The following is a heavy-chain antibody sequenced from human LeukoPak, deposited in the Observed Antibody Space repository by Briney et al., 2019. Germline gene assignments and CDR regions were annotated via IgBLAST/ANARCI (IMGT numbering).Heavy chain of an antibody. D-gene: IGHD1-26*01. J-gene: IGHJ3*02. Sequence: VASVKVSCKASGYTFTGYYMHWVRQAPGQRLEWMGWINPNSGGTNYAQKFQGRVAMTRDTSISTAYMELSRLRSDDTAVYYCAREGGGARSQDIWGQGTMVTVSS. CDR1: GYTFTGYY. CDR3: AREGGGARSQDI. V-gene: IGHV1-2*02. CDR2: INPNSGGT.